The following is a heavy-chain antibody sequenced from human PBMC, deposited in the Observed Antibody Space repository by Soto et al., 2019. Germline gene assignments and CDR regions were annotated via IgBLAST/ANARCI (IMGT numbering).Heavy chain of an antibody. CDR1: GGTFSSYA. J-gene: IGHJ4*02. V-gene: IGHV1-69*12. CDR2: IIPIFGTA. CDR3: ASGPISGYSSSWFDY. Sequence: QVQLVQSGAEVKKPGSSVKVSCKASGGTFSSYAISWVRQAPGQGLEWMGGIIPIFGTANYAQKFQGRVTMXXDXSXXTAYMELSSLRSEDTAVYYCASGPISGYSSSWFDYWGQGTLVTVSS. D-gene: IGHD6-13*01.